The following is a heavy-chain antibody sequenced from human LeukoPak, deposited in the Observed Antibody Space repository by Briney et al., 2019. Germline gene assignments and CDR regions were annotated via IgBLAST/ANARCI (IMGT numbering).Heavy chain of an antibody. CDR2: ICPGDSDI. CDR1: GYSFTSNW. J-gene: IGHJ3*02. Sequence: PGESLKISCKASGYSFTSNWITWVRQMPGKGLEWMGIICPGDSDIRYNASYQGQVTISVDKSIDTAYLQWSSLKASDTAMYYCARRTGITSRAFDIWGQGTMVTVSS. CDR3: ARRTGITSRAFDI. V-gene: IGHV5-51*01. D-gene: IGHD3-10*01.